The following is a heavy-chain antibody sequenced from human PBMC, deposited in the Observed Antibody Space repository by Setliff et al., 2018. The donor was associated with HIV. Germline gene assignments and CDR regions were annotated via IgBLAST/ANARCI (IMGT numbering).Heavy chain of an antibody. CDR1: GGSFSGYF. D-gene: IGHD6-19*01. V-gene: IGHV4-34*01. Sequence: PSETLSLTCAVHGGSFSGYFWSWIRQSPGKGLQWIGEINHSGSTTYNPSLKSRVTISVDTPKNQFSLKLSAVTAADTALYYCARSGALATSTWSPFDYWGHGNQVTVSS. CDR2: INHSGST. CDR3: ARSGALATSTWSPFDY. J-gene: IGHJ4*01.